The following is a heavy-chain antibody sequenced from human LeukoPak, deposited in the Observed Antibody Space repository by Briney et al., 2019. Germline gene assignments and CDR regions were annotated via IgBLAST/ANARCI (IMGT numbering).Heavy chain of an antibody. D-gene: IGHD1-26*01. CDR2: TNYSGRT. CDR1: GGSTSSSSYF. V-gene: IGHV4-39*07. CDR3: ARDLGGGSHDY. Sequence: SETLSLTCTVSGGSTSSSSYFWGWIRQPPGKGLEWIGSTNYSGRTYYKPSLTSRVTISVDTSKNQFSLELSSVTAADTAVYYCARDLGGGSHDYWGQGTLVTVSS. J-gene: IGHJ4*02.